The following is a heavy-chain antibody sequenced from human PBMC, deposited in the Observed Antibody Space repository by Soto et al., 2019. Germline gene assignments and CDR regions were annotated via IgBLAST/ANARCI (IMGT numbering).Heavy chain of an antibody. V-gene: IGHV5-51*01. J-gene: IGHJ6*02. Sequence: GQSLKISCKGSGYMLSTWHNFTSYCIAWVRQKPGEGLEWMGIIYPGDSDTRYSPSFQGQVTISADKSINTTYLQWSSLKASDTAIYYCARQAAAGKYYYAMDVWGQGTTVTVSS. D-gene: IGHD6-13*01. CDR3: ARQAAAGKYYYAMDV. CDR2: IYPGDSDT. CDR1: GYMLSTWHNFTSYC.